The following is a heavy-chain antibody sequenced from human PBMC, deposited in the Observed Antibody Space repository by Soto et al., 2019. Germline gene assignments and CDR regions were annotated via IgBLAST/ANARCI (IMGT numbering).Heavy chain of an antibody. CDR3: AKDYYGSGAINWFDP. D-gene: IGHD3-10*01. CDR1: GFTFSSYA. CDR2: ISGSGGST. Sequence: EVQLLESGGGLVQPGGSLRLSCAASGFTFSSYAMSWVRQAPGKGLEWVSAISGSGGSTYYADSVKGRFSISRDNSKNTLYLQMNSLRAEDTAVYYCAKDYYGSGAINWFDPWGQGTLVTVSS. J-gene: IGHJ5*02. V-gene: IGHV3-23*01.